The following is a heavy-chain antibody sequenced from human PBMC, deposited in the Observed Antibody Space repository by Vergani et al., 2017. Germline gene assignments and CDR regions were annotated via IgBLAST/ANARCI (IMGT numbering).Heavy chain of an antibody. CDR2: IIPIFGTA. CDR3: ARDWAPYYYDSSGYYYPEYFQH. Sequence: QVQLVQSGAEVKKPGSSVKVFCKASGGTFSSYAISWVRQAPGQGLEWMGGIIPIFGTANYAQKFQGRVTITADESTSTAYMELSSLRSEDTAVYYCARDWAPYYYDSSGYYYPEYFQHWGQGTLVTVSS. V-gene: IGHV1-69*01. J-gene: IGHJ1*01. D-gene: IGHD3-22*01. CDR1: GGTFSSYA.